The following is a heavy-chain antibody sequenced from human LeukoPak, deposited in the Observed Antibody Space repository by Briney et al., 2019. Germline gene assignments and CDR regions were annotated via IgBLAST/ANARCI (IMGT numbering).Heavy chain of an antibody. J-gene: IGHJ3*02. D-gene: IGHD3-10*01. CDR3: AGNGKLWFGDSLPFDI. V-gene: IGHV1-69*01. CDR2: IKPIFGTA. CDR1: GGTFSSYA. Sequence: GSSVKLSCKASGGTFSSYAISWVRQAPGQGLKSMGGIKPIFGTANYAQKFQGRVTITADECTSTAYMELSSLRSEDTAVYYCAGNGKLWFGDSLPFDIWGQGTMVTVSS.